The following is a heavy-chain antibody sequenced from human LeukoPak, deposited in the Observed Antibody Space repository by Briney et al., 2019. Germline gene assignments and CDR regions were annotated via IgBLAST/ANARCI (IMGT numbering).Heavy chain of an antibody. D-gene: IGHD6-13*01. Sequence: ASVKVPCKASGGTFGSYAISWGRRAPGPGGEWMGGLGPIFGTAHYAQKFQGRVPITADESTSTAYMELSSLRSEDTAVYYCARDHHGWGAAAGTDWFDPWGQGTLVTVSS. CDR3: ARDHHGWGAAAGTDWFDP. V-gene: IGHV1-69*13. CDR2: LGPIFGTA. J-gene: IGHJ5*02. CDR1: GGTFGSYA.